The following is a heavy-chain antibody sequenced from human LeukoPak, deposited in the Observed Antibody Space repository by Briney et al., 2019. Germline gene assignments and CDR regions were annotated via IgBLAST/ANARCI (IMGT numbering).Heavy chain of an antibody. CDR1: GFSLSDLS. Sequence: ASVKVSCKVSGFSLSDLSMNWVRQAPGKGLEWMGGFDPEDGELFYAQKFQGRLTMTGDTSTDTVYMELSSLTSDDTAIYYCARGRTPAGGRVLDGYWGQGTLVTVSS. D-gene: IGHD6-13*01. CDR3: ARGRTPAGGRVLDGY. CDR2: FDPEDGEL. J-gene: IGHJ4*02. V-gene: IGHV1-24*01.